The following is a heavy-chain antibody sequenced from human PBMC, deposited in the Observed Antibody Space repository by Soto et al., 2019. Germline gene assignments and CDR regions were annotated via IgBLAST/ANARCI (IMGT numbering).Heavy chain of an antibody. Sequence: SVKVSCKASGGTFSSYTISWVRQAPGQGLEWMGRIIPILGIANYAQKFQGRVTITADKSTSTAYMELSSLRSEDTAVYYCARAGYSYAHADYYYYMAVWAKGTTVTVSS. J-gene: IGHJ6*03. CDR3: ARAGYSYAHADYYYYMAV. D-gene: IGHD5-18*01. V-gene: IGHV1-69*02. CDR2: IIPILGIA. CDR1: GGTFSSYT.